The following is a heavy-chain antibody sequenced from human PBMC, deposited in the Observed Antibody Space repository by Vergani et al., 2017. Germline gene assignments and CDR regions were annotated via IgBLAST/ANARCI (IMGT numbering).Heavy chain of an antibody. V-gene: IGHV3-21*02. CDR3: ARDQGNRYFDWLNAFDI. D-gene: IGHD3-9*01. CDR2: ISSSSSYI. Sequence: VQLVESGGGLVQPGGSLRLSCTASGFTFSNYWMQWVRQAPGKGLMWVSSISSSSSYIYYADSVKGRFTISRDNAKNSLYLQMNSLRAEDTAVYYCARDQGNRYFDWLNAFDIWGQGTMVTVSS. J-gene: IGHJ3*02. CDR1: GFTFSNYW.